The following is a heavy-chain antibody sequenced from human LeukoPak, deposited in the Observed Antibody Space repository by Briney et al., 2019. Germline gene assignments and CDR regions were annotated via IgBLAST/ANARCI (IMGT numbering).Heavy chain of an antibody. CDR3: ARDHQGYCSGTSCALYWYFDL. CDR2: LSDDGNNK. D-gene: IGHD2-2*01. CDR1: GFTFSRNT. V-gene: IGHV3-30*04. J-gene: IGHJ2*01. Sequence: RGSLRLSCAASGFTFSRNTMHWVRQAPGKGLEWVAVLSDDGNNKDFAESLKGRFTISRDNSENTLSLQMNSLRADDTAVYYCARDHQGYCSGTSCALYWYFDLWGRGTLVTVSS.